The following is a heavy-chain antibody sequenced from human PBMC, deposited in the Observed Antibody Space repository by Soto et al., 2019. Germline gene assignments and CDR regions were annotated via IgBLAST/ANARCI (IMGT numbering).Heavy chain of an antibody. J-gene: IGHJ4*02. CDR2: ISYDGSNK. V-gene: IGHV3-30*18. D-gene: IGHD5-12*01. CDR3: AKDSPPHSMVVATTAPDY. CDR1: GFTFSSYG. Sequence: QVQLVESGGGVVQPGRSLRLSCGASGFTFSSYGMHWVRQAPGKGLEWVAVISYDGSNKYYADSVKGRFTISRDNSKNTLYLQMNSLRAEDTAVYYCAKDSPPHSMVVATTAPDYWGQGTLVTVSS.